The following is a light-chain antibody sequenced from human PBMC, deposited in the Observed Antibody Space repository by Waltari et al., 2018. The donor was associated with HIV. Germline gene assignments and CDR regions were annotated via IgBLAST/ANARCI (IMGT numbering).Light chain of an antibody. CDR3: QQYKSFSLT. CDR2: KTS. J-gene: IGKJ5*01. V-gene: IGKV1-5*03. Sequence: DIQMTQSPSTLSVSVGDRVIITCRSSQNVDNWLAWYQQRPGSAPKVLIYKTSTLQTGVPLRFSGSGSGTEFSLTISSLQPDDFATYYCQQYKSFSLTFGQGTRLEIK. CDR1: QNVDNW.